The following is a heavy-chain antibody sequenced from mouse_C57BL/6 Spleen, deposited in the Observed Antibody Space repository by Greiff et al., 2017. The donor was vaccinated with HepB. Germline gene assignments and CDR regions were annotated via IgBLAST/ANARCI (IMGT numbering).Heavy chain of an antibody. J-gene: IGHJ2*01. D-gene: IGHD1-1*01. V-gene: IGHV1-72*01. Sequence: QVQLQQPGAELVKPGASVKLSCKASGYTFTRYWMHWVKQRPGRGLERSGRIEPNSGGTKYNEKFKSKATLTVDKPSSTAYMQLSSLTSEDSAVYYCAREGNYGNFDYWGQGTTLTVSS. CDR1: GYTFTRYW. CDR3: AREGNYGNFDY. CDR2: IEPNSGGT.